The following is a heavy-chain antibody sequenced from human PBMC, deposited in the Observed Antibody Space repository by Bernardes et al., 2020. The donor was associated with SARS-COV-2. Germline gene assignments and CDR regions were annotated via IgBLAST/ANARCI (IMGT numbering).Heavy chain of an antibody. CDR3: ARLRPGRTLWDY. Sequence: SEPLSLTCTVSDGSITSYYWSWIRQPPGKGLEYIGYIYYNGNTNYSPSLESRVTIAVDTSKNQFSLKLRSVTAADTAIYYCARLRPGRTLWDYWGQGTLVTVSS. CDR1: DGSITSYY. J-gene: IGHJ4*02. CDR2: IYYNGNT. D-gene: IGHD2-8*02. V-gene: IGHV4-59*08.